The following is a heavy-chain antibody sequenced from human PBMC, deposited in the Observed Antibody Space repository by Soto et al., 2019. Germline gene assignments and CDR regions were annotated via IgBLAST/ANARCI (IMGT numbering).Heavy chain of an antibody. CDR3: AHRGYGDYPRDNWFDP. CDR2: IYWNDDK. D-gene: IGHD4-17*01. CDR1: GFSLTTPGAG. Sequence: QITLKESGPTLVKPTQTLTLTCTFSGFSLTTPGAGVGWIRQPPGKALEWLALIYWNDDKRYSPSLKSRLTIPKDNSKNQVVLIMTNMDPVDTATYYCAHRGYGDYPRDNWFDPWGQGVPVIVSS. V-gene: IGHV2-5*01. J-gene: IGHJ5*02.